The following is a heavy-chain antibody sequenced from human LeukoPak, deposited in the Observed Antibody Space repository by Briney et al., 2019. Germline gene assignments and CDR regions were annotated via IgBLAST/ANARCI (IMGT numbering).Heavy chain of an antibody. D-gene: IGHD3-22*01. J-gene: IGHJ4*02. CDR2: ISSSSTTI. Sequence: TGGSLRLSCAASGFTFSSYSMNWVRQAPGKGLEWVSYISSSSTTIHYADSVKGRFTISRDNAKNSLYLQMNSLRDEDTAVYYCARDLTYNYETSGYRWGQGTLVTVSS. V-gene: IGHV3-48*02. CDR3: ARDLTYNYETSGYR. CDR1: GFTFSSYS.